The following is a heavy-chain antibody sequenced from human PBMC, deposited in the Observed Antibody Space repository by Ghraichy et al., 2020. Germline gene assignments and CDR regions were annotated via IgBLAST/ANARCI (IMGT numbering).Heavy chain of an antibody. D-gene: IGHD6-19*01. CDR2: INHSGST. V-gene: IGHV4-34*01. J-gene: IGHJ4*02. CDR1: GGSFSGYY. CDR3: ARRGWLD. Sequence: SETLSLTCAVYGGSFSGYYWSWIRQPPGKGLEWIGEINHSGSTNYNPSLKSRVTISVDTSKNQFSLKLSSVTAADTAVYYCARRGWLDWGQGTLVTVSS.